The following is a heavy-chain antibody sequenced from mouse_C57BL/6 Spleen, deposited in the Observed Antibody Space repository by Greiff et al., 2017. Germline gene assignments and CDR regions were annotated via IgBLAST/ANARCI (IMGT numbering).Heavy chain of an antibody. CDR3: ARRDLNLAWFAY. CDR1: GYTFTSYW. Sequence: VQLQQPGAELVRPGSSVKLSCKASGYTFTSYWMDWVKQRPGQGLEWIGNIYPSDSETHYNQKFKDKATLTVDKSSSTAYMQLSSLTSEDSAVYYCARRDLNLAWFAYWGQGTLVTVSA. J-gene: IGHJ3*01. D-gene: IGHD3-3*01. CDR2: IYPSDSET. V-gene: IGHV1-61*01.